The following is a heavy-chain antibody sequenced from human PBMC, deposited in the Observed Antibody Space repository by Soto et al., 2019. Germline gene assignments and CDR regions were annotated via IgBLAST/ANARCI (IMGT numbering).Heavy chain of an antibody. CDR2: IDHSGST. D-gene: IGHD5-18*01. V-gene: IGHV4-30-2*01. J-gene: IGHJ4*02. CDR1: GGSISSGGYS. CDR3: ARQVDTAMELDY. Sequence: SETLSLTCAVSGGSISSGGYSWSWIRQPPGKGLEWIVYIDHSGSTYYNPSLKSRVTISVDRSKNQFSLKRSSVTAADTAVYYCARQVDTAMELDYWGQGTLVTVS.